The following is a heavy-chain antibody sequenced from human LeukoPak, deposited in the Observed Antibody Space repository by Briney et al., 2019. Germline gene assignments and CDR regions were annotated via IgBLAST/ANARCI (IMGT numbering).Heavy chain of an antibody. V-gene: IGHV4-59*01. CDR1: GGSISSYY. Sequence: PSETLSLTCTVSGGSISSYYWSWIRQPPGKGLEWIGYIYYSGSTNYNPSLKSRVTISVDTSKNQFSLKLSSVTAADTAVYYCARDGRAGSLFAYWGQGTLVTVSS. CDR3: ARDGRAGSLFAY. D-gene: IGHD6-19*01. CDR2: IYYSGST. J-gene: IGHJ4*02.